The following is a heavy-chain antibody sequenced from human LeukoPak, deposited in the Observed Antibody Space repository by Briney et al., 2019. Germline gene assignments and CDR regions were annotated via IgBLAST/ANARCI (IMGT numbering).Heavy chain of an antibody. D-gene: IGHD2-15*01. CDR1: GGTFSSYA. J-gene: IGHJ4*02. CDR2: IIPIFGTA. Sequence: AASVKVSCKASGGTFSSYAISWVRQAPGQGLEGMGRIIPIFGTANYAQKFQGRVTITTDESTTTAYMELSSLRSEDTAVSYCARDECSGGSCHHPHFDYWGQGTLVTVS. CDR3: ARDECSGGSCHHPHFDY. V-gene: IGHV1-69*05.